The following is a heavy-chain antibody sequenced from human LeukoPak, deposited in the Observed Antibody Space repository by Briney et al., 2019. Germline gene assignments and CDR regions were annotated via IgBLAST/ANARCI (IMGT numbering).Heavy chain of an antibody. D-gene: IGHD6-6*01. CDR1: GFTFDDYA. Sequence: GGSLRLSCAASGFTFDDYAMHWVRRAPGKGLEWVSGISRNSVSIGYADSVKGRFTISRDNAKNSLYLQMNSLRAEDTALYYCAIDIGRPGYYYYYGMDVWGQGTTVTVSS. CDR2: ISRNSVSI. J-gene: IGHJ6*02. V-gene: IGHV3-9*01. CDR3: AIDIGRPGYYYYYGMDV.